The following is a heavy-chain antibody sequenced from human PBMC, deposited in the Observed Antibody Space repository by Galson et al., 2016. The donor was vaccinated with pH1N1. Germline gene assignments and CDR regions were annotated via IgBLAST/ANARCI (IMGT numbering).Heavy chain of an antibody. CDR1: GGSISSSSYY. CDR3: ARQRPPTEDWGYYFDY. V-gene: IGHV4-39*01. J-gene: IGHJ4*02. Sequence: SETLSLTCTVSGGSISSSSYYWGWIRQPPGKGLEWIGSIYYSGSTYYNPSLKSRVTISVDTSKSQFSLKLSSVTAADTAVYYCARQRPPTEDWGYYFDYWGQGTLVTVSS. D-gene: IGHD3/OR15-3a*01. CDR2: IYYSGST.